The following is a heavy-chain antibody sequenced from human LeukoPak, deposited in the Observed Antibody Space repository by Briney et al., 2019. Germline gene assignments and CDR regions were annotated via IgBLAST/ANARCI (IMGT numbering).Heavy chain of an antibody. CDR1: GYTFTGYY. V-gene: IGHV1-2*04. J-gene: IGHJ4*02. Sequence: ASVKVSCKASGYTFTGYYMHWVRQAPGQGLEWMGRINPNSGGTNYAQKFQGWVTMTRDTSISTAYMELSRLRSDDTAVYYCARGPSQYSGSYNYWGQGTLVTVSS. CDR2: INPNSGGT. D-gene: IGHD1-26*01. CDR3: ARGPSQYSGSYNY.